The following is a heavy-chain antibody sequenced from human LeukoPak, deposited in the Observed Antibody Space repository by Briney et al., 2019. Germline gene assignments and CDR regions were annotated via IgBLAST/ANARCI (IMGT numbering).Heavy chain of an antibody. CDR3: ARDPPGVFGSSS. CDR1: GGSISSGDYY. Sequence: SETLSLTCTVSGGSISSGDYYWSWIRQPPGKGLEWIGYIYYSGSTYYNPSLKSRVTISVDTSKNQFSLKLSSVTAADTAVYYCARDPPGVFGSSSWGQGTMVTVSS. CDR2: IYYSGST. V-gene: IGHV4-30-4*08. D-gene: IGHD3-16*02. J-gene: IGHJ3*01.